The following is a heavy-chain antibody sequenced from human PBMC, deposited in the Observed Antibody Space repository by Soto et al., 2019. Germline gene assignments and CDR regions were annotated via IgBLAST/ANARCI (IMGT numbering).Heavy chain of an antibody. CDR2: ILYDGSNK. Sequence: GSLKLSCAASGXTFSSYGMHWVRQAPGKGLELVAVILYDGSNKYYADYVKGRFTISRDNYKNTLYLQTNSLRAEDTAVYYCARDELRGWPVDYWGQGTLGTVSS. V-gene: IGHV3-33*01. CDR1: GXTFSSYG. J-gene: IGHJ4*02. D-gene: IGHD5-12*01. CDR3: ARDELRGWPVDY.